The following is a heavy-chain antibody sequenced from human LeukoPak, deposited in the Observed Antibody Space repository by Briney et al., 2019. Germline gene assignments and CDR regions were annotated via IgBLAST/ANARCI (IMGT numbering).Heavy chain of an antibody. D-gene: IGHD3-10*01. Sequence: GASVKVSCKGSGYIFTNYGIGWVRQAAGQGLEWMGWISGYDGDTDYAQKFQGRVTMTTDTSASTAYMELRSLRSDDTALYYCALTHYYGSGSPNWGQGTLVIVSS. V-gene: IGHV1-18*01. CDR3: ALTHYYGSGSPN. CDR1: GYIFTNYG. J-gene: IGHJ4*02. CDR2: ISGYDGDT.